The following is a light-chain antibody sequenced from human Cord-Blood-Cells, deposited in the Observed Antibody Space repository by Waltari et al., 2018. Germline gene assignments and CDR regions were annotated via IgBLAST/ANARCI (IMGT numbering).Light chain of an antibody. CDR1: QSVSRSY. V-gene: IGKV3-20*01. CDR3: QQYGSSPYT. CDR2: GAS. Sequence: IVLTLSPGTLSLSPGERATLACRASQSVSRSYLAWYQQKPGQAPRLLSYGASSRATGIPDMFSGSGSGTDFTLTISRLEPEDFAVYYCQQYGSSPYTFGQGTKLEIK. J-gene: IGKJ2*01.